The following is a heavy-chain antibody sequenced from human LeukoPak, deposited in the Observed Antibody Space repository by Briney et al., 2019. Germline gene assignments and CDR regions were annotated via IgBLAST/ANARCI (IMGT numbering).Heavy chain of an antibody. D-gene: IGHD4/OR15-4a*01. CDR3: ARRAGAYSHPYDY. CDR1: GFTVSSNS. J-gene: IGHJ4*02. CDR2: IYSDNT. V-gene: IGHV3-53*01. Sequence: GGSLRLSCTVSGFTVSSNSMSWVRQAPGKGLEWVSFIYSDNTHYSDSVKGRFTISRDNSKNILYLQMNSLRAEDTAVYYCARRAGAYSHPYDYWGQGTLVTVSS.